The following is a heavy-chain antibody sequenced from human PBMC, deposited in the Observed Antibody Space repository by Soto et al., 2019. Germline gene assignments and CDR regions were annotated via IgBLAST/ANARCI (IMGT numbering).Heavy chain of an antibody. Sequence: PSETLSLTCTVSGGSISSYYWRWIRQPPGKGMEWIGYIYYSGSTNYNPSLKSRVIISVDTSKNQFFLKLNSMTAVDTSVYYCARHNYGSGSTYFDYWGQGTLVTVS. CDR3: ARHNYGSGSTYFDY. CDR2: IYYSGST. D-gene: IGHD3-10*01. J-gene: IGHJ4*02. CDR1: GGSISSYY. V-gene: IGHV4-59*08.